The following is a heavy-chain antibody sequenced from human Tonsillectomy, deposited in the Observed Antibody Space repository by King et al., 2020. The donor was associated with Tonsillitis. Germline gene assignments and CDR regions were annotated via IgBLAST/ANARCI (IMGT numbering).Heavy chain of an antibody. V-gene: IGHV3-43*02. CDR2: ISGDGGST. D-gene: IGHD3-3*01. CDR1: GFTFDDYV. Sequence: QLVQSGGGVVQPGGSLRLSCAASGFTFDDYVMHWVRQAPGKGLEWVSLISGDGGSTYYADSVKGRFTISRDNSKNSLYLQMNSLRTEDTALYYCAKDNDFWSGPPMDVWGKGTTVTVSS. CDR3: AKDNDFWSGPPMDV. J-gene: IGHJ6*04.